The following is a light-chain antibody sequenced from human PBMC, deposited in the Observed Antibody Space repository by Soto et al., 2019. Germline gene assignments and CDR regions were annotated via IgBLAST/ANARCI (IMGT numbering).Light chain of an antibody. J-gene: IGKJ1*01. CDR2: GAS. V-gene: IGKV3-20*01. CDR1: QSVSSSY. Sequence: EIGLTQSPCTLSLSPGERATLSCRASQSVSSSYLAWYQQKPGQAPRLLIYGASSRAIGIPDRFSGSGSGTDFTLTISRLEPEDFAVYYCQQYGSSPATFGQGTKWIS. CDR3: QQYGSSPAT.